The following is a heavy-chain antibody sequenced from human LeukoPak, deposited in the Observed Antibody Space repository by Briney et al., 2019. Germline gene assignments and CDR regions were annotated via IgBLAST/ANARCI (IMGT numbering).Heavy chain of an antibody. Sequence: PSETLSLTCTVSGGSISSYYWSWIRQPPGKGLEWIGYIYYSGSTNYNPSLKSRVTISVDTSKNQFSLKLSSVTAADTAVYYCAREGRVTSSFDYWGQGTLVTVSS. V-gene: IGHV4-59*01. CDR3: AREGRVTSSFDY. D-gene: IGHD5-18*01. J-gene: IGHJ4*02. CDR2: IYYSGST. CDR1: GGSISSYY.